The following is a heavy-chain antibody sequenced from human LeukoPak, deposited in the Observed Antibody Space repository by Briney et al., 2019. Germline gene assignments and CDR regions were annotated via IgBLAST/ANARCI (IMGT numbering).Heavy chain of an antibody. J-gene: IGHJ4*02. CDR3: ARDLHRRLYDSSAYHPY. D-gene: IGHD3-22*01. CDR2: ISSSSSTI. CDR1: GFSFISYG. Sequence: SGGSLRLSCTASGFSFISYGMNWVRQAPGKGLEWVSYISSSSSTIYYADSVKGRFTISRDNAKNSLYLQMNSLRAEDTAVYYCARDLHRRLYDSSAYHPYWGQGTLVTVSS. V-gene: IGHV3-48*01.